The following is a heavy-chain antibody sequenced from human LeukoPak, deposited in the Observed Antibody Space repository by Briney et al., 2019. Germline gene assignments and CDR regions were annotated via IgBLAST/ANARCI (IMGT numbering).Heavy chain of an antibody. D-gene: IGHD3-3*01. J-gene: IGHJ5*02. CDR2: IHPGDSDT. Sequence: GESLKISCKGSGYSFTSYWIGWVRQMPGKGLEWMGIIHPGDSDTRYSPSLQGRVTISADKSISTAYLQWSSLKASDTAMYHCARRVPSYDFWSGYSPVNWFDPWGQGTLVTVSS. CDR3: ARRVPSYDFWSGYSPVNWFDP. V-gene: IGHV5-51*01. CDR1: GYSFTSYW.